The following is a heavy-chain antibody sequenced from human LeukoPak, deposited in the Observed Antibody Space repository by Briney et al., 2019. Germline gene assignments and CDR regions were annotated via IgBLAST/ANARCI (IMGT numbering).Heavy chain of an antibody. J-gene: IGHJ6*03. CDR1: GFTFSSYG. D-gene: IGHD3-3*01. CDR2: IYSSGST. CDR3: ASGTDFWSGYYLYYMDV. V-gene: IGHV4-59*12. Sequence: GSLRLSCAASGFTFSSYGMSWIRKPPGKGLEWIGYIYSSGSTNYKPSLKSRVTISIDTAKNQFSLKLSSVTAADTAVYYCASGTDFWSGYYLYYMDVWGKGTTVTVSS.